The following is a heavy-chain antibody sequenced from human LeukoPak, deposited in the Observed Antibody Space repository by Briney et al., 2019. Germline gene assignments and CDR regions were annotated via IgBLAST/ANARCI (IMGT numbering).Heavy chain of an antibody. J-gene: IGHJ4*02. CDR1: GFTFSNYW. D-gene: IGHD2-21*01. CDR3: ARVFAGYFDY. CDR2: ISGDGSSA. V-gene: IGHV3-74*01. Sequence: PGGSLRLSCAASGFTFSNYWMHWVRQAPGKGLVWVSRISGDGSSATYADSVKGRFTISRDNAKNTLYLQMNSLRAEDTAVYYCARVFAGYFDYWGQGTLVTVSS.